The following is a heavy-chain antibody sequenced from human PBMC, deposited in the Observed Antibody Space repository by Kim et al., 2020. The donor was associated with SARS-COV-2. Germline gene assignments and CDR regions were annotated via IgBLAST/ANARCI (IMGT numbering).Heavy chain of an antibody. CDR3: ARDPYYYDSSGYYSHHIFDY. J-gene: IGHJ4*02. Sequence: SETLSLTCTVSGGSISSSSYYWGWIRQPPGKGLEWIGSIYYSGSTYYNPSLKSRVTISVDTSKNQFSLKLSSVTAADTAVYYCARDPYYYDSSGYYSHHIFDYWGQGTLVTVSS. V-gene: IGHV4-39*07. CDR2: IYYSGST. CDR1: GGSISSSSYY. D-gene: IGHD3-22*01.